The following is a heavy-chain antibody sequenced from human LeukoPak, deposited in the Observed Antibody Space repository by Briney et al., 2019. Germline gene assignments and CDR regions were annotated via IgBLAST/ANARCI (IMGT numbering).Heavy chain of an antibody. V-gene: IGHV3-13*01. Sequence: PGGSLRLSCAASGFTFSSSDMHWVRQAPGRGLEWVSAIGTGDDTYYPDSVKGRFTISRENAKNSLYLQMNSLRAGDTAVYYCAREMSDAVTWGWYFDLWGRGTLVTVSS. D-gene: IGHD4-17*01. CDR1: GFTFSSSD. CDR2: IGTGDDT. CDR3: AREMSDAVTWGWYFDL. J-gene: IGHJ2*01.